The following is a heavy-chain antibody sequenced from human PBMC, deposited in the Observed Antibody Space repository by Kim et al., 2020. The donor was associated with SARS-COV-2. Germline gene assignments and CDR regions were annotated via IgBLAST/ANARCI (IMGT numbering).Heavy chain of an antibody. CDR2: TYYRSKWYN. CDR3: ARDSPVATISAGRPDYYYGMDV. Sequence: SQTLSLTCAISGDSVSSNSAAWNWIRQSPSRGLEWLGRTYYRSKWYNDYAVSVKSRITINPDTSKNQFSLQLNSVTPEDTAVYYCARDSPVATISAGRPDYYYGMDVWGQGTTVTVSS. V-gene: IGHV6-1*01. D-gene: IGHD5-12*01. CDR1: GDSVSSNSAA. J-gene: IGHJ6*02.